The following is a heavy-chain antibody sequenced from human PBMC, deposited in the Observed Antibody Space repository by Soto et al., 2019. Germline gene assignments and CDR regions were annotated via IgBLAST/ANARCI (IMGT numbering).Heavy chain of an antibody. CDR1: GYTFIRYG. CDR2: ISPYNDYT. J-gene: IGHJ6*02. D-gene: IGHD2-21*01. CDR3: ARGGYSSNSCGKLSHYGLDV. V-gene: IGHV1-18*01. Sequence: QVQLVQSAAEVKKPGASVKVSCKASGYTFIRYGITWVRQAPGQGLEWMGWISPYNDYTIYAQKLQGRVTMTTDTSHRTVYMELRGLKSDDTAVYYCARGGYSSNSCGKLSHYGLDVWGQGTSVTVSS.